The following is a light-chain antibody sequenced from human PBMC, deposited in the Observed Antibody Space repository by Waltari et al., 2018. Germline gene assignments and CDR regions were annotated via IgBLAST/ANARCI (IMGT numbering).Light chain of an antibody. CDR2: EVT. CDR1: SSDIGNYDY. J-gene: IGLJ3*02. CDR3: SSYAGSSVWV. Sequence: QSALTQPPSASGSPGQSVTISCTGSSSDIGNYDYVAWSQQRPDKAPELMVYEVTKRPSGLPEPFSGSQSGNPASLTVSGLQAADEADYYCSSYAGSSVWVFGGGAKLTVV. V-gene: IGLV2-8*01.